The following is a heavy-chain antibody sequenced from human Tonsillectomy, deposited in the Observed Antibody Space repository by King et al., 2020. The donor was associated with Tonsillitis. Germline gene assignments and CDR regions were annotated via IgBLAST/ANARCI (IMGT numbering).Heavy chain of an antibody. D-gene: IGHD4-17*01. CDR2: IYPGDSDT. J-gene: IGHJ4*02. CDR1: GYTFSTYW. V-gene: IGHV5-51*03. CDR3: ARGLTTVISPPDY. Sequence: QLVQSGAEVKKPGESLKISCEVSGYTFSTYWIAWVRQMPGKGLEWMGIIYPGDSDTRYSPSFQGQVTISADKSTSTAYLQWSSLKASDTAMSFCARGLTTVISPPDYWGQGTLVTVSS.